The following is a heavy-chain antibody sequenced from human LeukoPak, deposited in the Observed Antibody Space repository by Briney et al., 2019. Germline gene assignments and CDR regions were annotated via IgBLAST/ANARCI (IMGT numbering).Heavy chain of an antibody. D-gene: IGHD3-16*02. Sequence: SGGSLRLSCAASGFTFSSYAMSWVRQAPGKGLEWVSAISGSGGSTYYADSVKGRFTISRDNSKNTLYLQMNSLRAEDTAVYYCAKDRIMITFGGVIVSDYWGQGTLVTVSS. CDR3: AKDRIMITFGGVIVSDY. CDR2: ISGSGGST. CDR1: GFTFSSYA. V-gene: IGHV3-23*01. J-gene: IGHJ4*02.